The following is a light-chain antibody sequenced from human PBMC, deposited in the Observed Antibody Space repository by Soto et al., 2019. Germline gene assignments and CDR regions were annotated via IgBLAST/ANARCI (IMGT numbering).Light chain of an antibody. Sequence: AIRMTQSPSSFSASTGDRVTITCRASPGISSYLAWYQQKPGKAPKLLIYAASTLQSGVPSRFSGSGSGTDFTLTISCLQSEDFATYYCQQYYSYPRGFGTGTKVDIK. CDR2: AAS. CDR1: PGISSY. CDR3: QQYYSYPRG. V-gene: IGKV1-8*01. J-gene: IGKJ3*01.